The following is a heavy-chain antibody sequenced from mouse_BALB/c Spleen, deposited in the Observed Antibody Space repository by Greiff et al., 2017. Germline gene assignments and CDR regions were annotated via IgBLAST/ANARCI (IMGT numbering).Heavy chain of an antibody. Sequence: EVQGVESGGGLVKPGGSLKLSCAASGFTFSSYAMSWVRQTPEKRLEWVASISSGGSTYYPDSVKGRFTISRDNARNILYLQMSSLRSEDTAMYYCARGDVGFAYWGQGTLVTVSA. J-gene: IGHJ3*01. CDR2: ISSGGST. V-gene: IGHV5-6-5*01. CDR1: GFTFSSYA. CDR3: ARGDVGFAY.